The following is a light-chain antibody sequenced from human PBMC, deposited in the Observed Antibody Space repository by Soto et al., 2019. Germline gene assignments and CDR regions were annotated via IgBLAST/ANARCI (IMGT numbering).Light chain of an antibody. J-gene: IGLJ1*01. CDR3: AAWDDSLNGFV. CDR1: SANIGSNT. Sequence: VLTQRPSTSGAPGERVTISCSGSSANIGSNTVNWYQQLPGTAPKLLIYTNNQRPSGVRDRFSGSRYGTSASLAISGLQSEDEADYYCAAWDDSLNGFVFGTGTKVTVL. CDR2: TNN. V-gene: IGLV1-44*01.